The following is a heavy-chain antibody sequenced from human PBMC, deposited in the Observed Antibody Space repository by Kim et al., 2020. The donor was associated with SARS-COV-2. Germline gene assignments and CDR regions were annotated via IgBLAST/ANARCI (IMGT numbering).Heavy chain of an antibody. V-gene: IGHV3-30*04. D-gene: IGHD3-10*01. J-gene: IGHJ4*02. CDR3: VRHDYDGSGSYPYFDY. CDR1: GFTFSSYA. Sequence: GGSLRLSCAASGFTFSSYAMHWVRQAPGKGLEWVAVISYDGSNKYYADSVKGRFTISRDNSKNTLYLQMNSLRAEDTAVYYCVRHDYDGSGSYPYFDYWGQGALFTVSS. CDR2: ISYDGSNK.